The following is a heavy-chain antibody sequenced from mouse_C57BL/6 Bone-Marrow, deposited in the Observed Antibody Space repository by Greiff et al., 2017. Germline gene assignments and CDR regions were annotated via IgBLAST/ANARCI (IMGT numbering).Heavy chain of an antibody. CDR2: IYTRSGNT. J-gene: IGHJ4*01. CDR1: GYTFTSYG. Sequence: QVQLQQSGAELARPGASVKLSCKASGYTFTSYGISWVKQRTGQGLEWIGEIYTRSGNTYYNEKFKGKATLTADKSSRTAYMELRSLTSEDSAVYFCARLTLYYAMDYWGQGTSVTVSS. V-gene: IGHV1-81*01. CDR3: ARLTLYYAMDY.